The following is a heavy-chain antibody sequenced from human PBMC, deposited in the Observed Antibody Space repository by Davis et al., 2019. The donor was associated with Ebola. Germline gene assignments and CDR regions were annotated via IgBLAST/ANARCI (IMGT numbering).Heavy chain of an antibody. CDR1: GFTFSSYA. CDR2: IFSGGST. J-gene: IGHJ3*02. V-gene: IGHV3-53*04. Sequence: GGSLRLSCAASGFTFSSYAMHWVRQAPGQGLEWVSVIFSGGSTYHADSVKGRFTVSRHNSKNTLSLQTNSLRPEDTATYYCARALDGYSGNNALNIWGQGTMVIVSS. CDR3: ARALDGYSGNNALNI. D-gene: IGHD5-24*01.